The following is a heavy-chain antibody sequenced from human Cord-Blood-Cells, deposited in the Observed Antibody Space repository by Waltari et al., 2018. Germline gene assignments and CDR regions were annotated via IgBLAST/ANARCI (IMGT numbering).Heavy chain of an antibody. V-gene: IGHV4-38-2*01. CDR2: TYHSGST. CDR3: ARVQTNYDFWSGYYAFDI. Sequence: QVQLQDPGPRMVKASESPALTCAVSWYHIRSDYSSCAIRQPPAQGLEWIGSTYHSGSTYYNPSLKSRVTISVDTSKNQFSLKLSSVTAADTAVYYCARVQTNYDFWSGYYAFDIWGQGTMVTVSS. CDR1: WYHIRSDYS. D-gene: IGHD3-3*01. J-gene: IGHJ3*02.